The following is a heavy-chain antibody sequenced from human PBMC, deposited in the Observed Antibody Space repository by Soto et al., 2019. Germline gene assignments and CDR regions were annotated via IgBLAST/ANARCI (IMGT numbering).Heavy chain of an antibody. Sequence: EVQLLESGGGLVQPGGSLRLSCAASGFTFSSYAMSWVRQAPGKGLEWVSAISGSGGSTYYADSVKGRFTISRDNSKNTRYLQMNSRRAEDTAVYYCARAIRRGSTYFDYWGQGTLVTVSS. CDR2: ISGSGGST. CDR1: GFTFSSYA. D-gene: IGHD1-26*01. V-gene: IGHV3-23*01. J-gene: IGHJ4*02. CDR3: ARAIRRGSTYFDY.